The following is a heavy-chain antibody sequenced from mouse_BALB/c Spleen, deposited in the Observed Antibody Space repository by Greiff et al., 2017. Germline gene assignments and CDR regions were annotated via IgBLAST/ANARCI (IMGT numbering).Heavy chain of an antibody. D-gene: IGHD2-4*01. CDR2: ISSGGST. CDR1: GFTFSSYA. J-gene: IGHJ2*01. Sequence: DVQLVESGGGLVKPGGSLKLSCAASGFTFSSYAMSWVRQTPEKRLEWVASISSGGSTYYPDSVKGRFTISRDNARNILYLQMSSLRSEDTAMYYCARGPMITPFDYWGQGTTLTVSS. V-gene: IGHV5-6-5*01. CDR3: ARGPMITPFDY.